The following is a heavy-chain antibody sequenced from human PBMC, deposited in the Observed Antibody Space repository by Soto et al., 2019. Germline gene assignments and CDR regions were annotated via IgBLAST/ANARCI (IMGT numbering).Heavy chain of an antibody. V-gene: IGHV4-61*01. CDR2: IYYSGST. CDR3: ARVSVVVPAAVGYYGMDV. J-gene: IGHJ6*02. D-gene: IGHD2-2*01. CDR1: GGSVSSGSYY. Sequence: SETLSLTCTVSGGSVSSGSYYWSWIRQPPGKGLEWIGYIYYSGSTNYNPSLKSRVTISVDTSKNQFSLKLSSVTAADTAVYYCARVSVVVPAAVGYYGMDVWGQGTTVTVSS.